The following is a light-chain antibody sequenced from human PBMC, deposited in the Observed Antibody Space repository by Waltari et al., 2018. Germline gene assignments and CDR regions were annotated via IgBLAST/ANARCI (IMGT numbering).Light chain of an antibody. V-gene: IGLV2-14*03. Sequence: QSALTQPAPVSGSPGQSITISCTGIGSAIDGSDFVSWYQHHPGKAPQVIIHDVTNRPSGNSARFSASQSANTASLTISGLQPGDEGDYYCTSHTVDGGVLFGGGTQVTVL. CDR2: DVT. J-gene: IGLJ3*02. CDR1: GSAIDGSDF. CDR3: TSHTVDGGVL.